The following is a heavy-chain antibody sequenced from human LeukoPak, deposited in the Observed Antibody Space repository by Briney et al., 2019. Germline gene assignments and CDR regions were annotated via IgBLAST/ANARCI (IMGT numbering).Heavy chain of an antibody. V-gene: IGHV3-7*03. D-gene: IGHD3-22*01. CDR1: GFTFSSYW. J-gene: IGHJ4*02. CDR2: IKQDGSEK. CDR3: AKDISSGYYFDY. Sequence: GGSLRLSCAASGFTFSSYWMSWVRQAPGKGLEWVANIKQDGSEKYYVDSVKGRFTISRDNAKNSLYLQMNSLRVEDTAVYYCAKDISSGYYFDYWGQGTLVTVSS.